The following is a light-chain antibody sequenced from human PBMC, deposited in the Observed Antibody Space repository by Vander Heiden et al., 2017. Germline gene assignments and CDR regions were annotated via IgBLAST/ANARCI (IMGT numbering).Light chain of an antibody. CDR2: AAS. V-gene: IGKV1-39*01. Sequence: DIQGDPSPSSLSASVGDRVTITCRASQSINIYLNWYQQKLGKAPKVLIYAASSLLSGVPSRFSGSGLGTDFTLTISSLQPEDFATYYCQQTDSTPYTFGQGTKLEIK. CDR3: QQTDSTPYT. J-gene: IGKJ2*01. CDR1: QSINIY.